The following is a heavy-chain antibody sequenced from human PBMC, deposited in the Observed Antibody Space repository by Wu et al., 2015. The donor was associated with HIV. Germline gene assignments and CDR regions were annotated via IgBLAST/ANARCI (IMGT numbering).Heavy chain of an antibody. J-gene: IGHJ6*02. Sequence: QVQLVQSGAEVKKPGASVKVSCKASGYTFTSYDINWVRQATGQGLEWMGWMNPNSGKTGYAQKFQGRVTITRNTSISTAYMEVSSLRSEDTAVYYCARRGSWGDRFKMVRGGVDVWGQGTTVTVSS. D-gene: IGHD3-10*01. CDR1: GYTFTSYD. CDR3: ARRGSWGDRFKMVRGGVDV. CDR2: MNPNSGKT. V-gene: IGHV1-8*03.